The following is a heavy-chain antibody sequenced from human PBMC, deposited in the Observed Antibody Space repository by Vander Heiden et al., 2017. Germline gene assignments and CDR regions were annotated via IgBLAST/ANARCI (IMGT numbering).Heavy chain of an antibody. D-gene: IGHD4-17*01. Sequence: EVQLVESGGGLVKPGGSLRLSCAASGFTFSSYSMNWVRQAPGKGLEWVSSISSSSSYIYYADSVKGRFTISRDNAKNSRDLKMNSMRAEETAVYYCARDLAARCRMTTVNDYWGQGTMVTVYS. CDR1: GFTFSSYS. CDR2: ISSSSSYI. J-gene: IGHJ4*02. CDR3: ARDLAARCRMTTVNDY. V-gene: IGHV3-21*01.